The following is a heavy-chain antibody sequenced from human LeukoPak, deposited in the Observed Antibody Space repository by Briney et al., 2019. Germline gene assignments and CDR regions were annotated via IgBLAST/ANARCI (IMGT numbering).Heavy chain of an antibody. CDR1: GFTFSGSA. Sequence: GGSLRLSCAASGFTFSGSAMHWVRQASGKGLEWVCRIRSKANSYGTAYAASVKGRFTISRDDSKNTAYLQMKSLKTEDAAVYYCSSPSSDYWGQGTLVTVSS. CDR2: IRSKANSYGT. J-gene: IGHJ4*02. V-gene: IGHV3-73*01. CDR3: SSPSSDY.